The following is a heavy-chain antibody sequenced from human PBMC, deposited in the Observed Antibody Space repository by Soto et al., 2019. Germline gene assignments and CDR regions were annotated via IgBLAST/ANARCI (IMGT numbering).Heavy chain of an antibody. V-gene: IGHV1-18*01. D-gene: IGHD6-13*01. CDR3: ARGRAAVGTHYYHGMDV. J-gene: IGHJ6*02. CDR2: ISAYNGET. Sequence: ASVKVSCKASGYTFTSYAISWVRQAPGQGLEWMGWISAYNGETNYAQKVQGRVTMTTDTSTSTAYMEVRSLRSDDTAVYYCARGRAAVGTHYYHGMDVWGQGNTVTVSS. CDR1: GYTFTSYA.